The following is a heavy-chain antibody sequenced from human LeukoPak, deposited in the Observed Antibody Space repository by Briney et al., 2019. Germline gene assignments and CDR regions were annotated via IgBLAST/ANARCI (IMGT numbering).Heavy chain of an antibody. D-gene: IGHD6-13*01. J-gene: IGHJ5*02. V-gene: IGHV4-30-2*01. Sequence: PSQTLSLTCIVSGGSISSGGYYWSWIRQPPGKGLEWIGYIYHSGSTYYNPSLKSRVTISVDRSKNQFSLKLSSVTAADTAVYYCGRVIPQRIAAAANWFDPWGQGTLVTVSS. CDR2: IYHSGST. CDR3: GRVIPQRIAAAANWFDP. CDR1: GGSISSGGYY.